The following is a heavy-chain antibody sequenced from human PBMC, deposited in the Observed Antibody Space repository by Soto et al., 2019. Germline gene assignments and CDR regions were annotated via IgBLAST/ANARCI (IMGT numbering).Heavy chain of an antibody. D-gene: IGHD7-27*01. CDR3: ARDLSTLTGSCNY. CDR1: GFTFSNYG. CDR2: IWCDGSNK. V-gene: IGHV3-33*01. Sequence: GGSLRLSCAASGFTFSNYGMHWVRQAPGKGLEWLAVIWCDGSNKYCEDSVKGRFTISRDNSKNTLYLQMNSLRAEDTAMYYCARDLSTLTGSCNYWGQGALVTVSS. J-gene: IGHJ4*02.